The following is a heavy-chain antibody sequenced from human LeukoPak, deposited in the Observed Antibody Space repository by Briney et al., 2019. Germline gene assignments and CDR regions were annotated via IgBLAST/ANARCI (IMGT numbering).Heavy chain of an antibody. CDR2: IYAGGST. V-gene: IGHV3-66*02. J-gene: IGHJ4*02. CDR1: GATVNSNY. CDR3: ARDFSGY. Sequence: PGGSLRLSCAVSGATVNSNYMSWVRQAPGKGLEWVSVIYAGGSTYYRGSVRGRFTISRDISKNTLYLQMNSLRAEDTARYYCARDFSGYWGRGTLVTVSS. D-gene: IGHD2-15*01.